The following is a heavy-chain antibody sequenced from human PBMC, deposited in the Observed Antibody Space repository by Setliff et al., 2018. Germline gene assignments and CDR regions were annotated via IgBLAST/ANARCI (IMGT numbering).Heavy chain of an antibody. J-gene: IGHJ5*02. V-gene: IGHV3-23*01. Sequence: PGGSLRLSCAASGFTFSSYAMTWVRQAPGKGLEWVSAISGSGDATYYADSVKGRFTISRDNSKNTLSLQMNSLRAEDTAIYYCAKYPSNSVYNYFDPWGQGTLVTVSS. CDR3: AKYPSNSVYNYFDP. CDR2: ISGSGDAT. D-gene: IGHD1-7*01. CDR1: GFTFSSYA.